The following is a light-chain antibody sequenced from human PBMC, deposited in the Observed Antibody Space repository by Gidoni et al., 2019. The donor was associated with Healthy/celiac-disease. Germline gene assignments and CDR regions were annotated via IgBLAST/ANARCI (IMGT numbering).Light chain of an antibody. J-gene: IGKJ5*01. CDR3: QQSYSTPSIT. V-gene: IGKV1-39*01. Sequence: DIQMTQSPSSRSASVGDRVTITCRASQSISSYLNWYQQKPGKAPKLLIYAASSLQSGVPSRFSGSGSGTDFTLTISSLQPEDFATYYCQQSYSTPSITFGQGTRLEIK. CDR2: AAS. CDR1: QSISSY.